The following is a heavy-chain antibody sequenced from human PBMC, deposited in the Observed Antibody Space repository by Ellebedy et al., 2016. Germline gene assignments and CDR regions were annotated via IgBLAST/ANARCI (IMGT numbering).Heavy chain of an antibody. Sequence: SETLSLTXAVYGGSFSGYYWSWIRQPPGKGLEWIGEINHSGSTNYNPSLKSRVTISVDTSKNQFSLKLSSVTAADTAVYYCARGSGVWYSSSRGALDYWGQGTLVTVSS. CDR2: INHSGST. CDR1: GGSFSGYY. V-gene: IGHV4-34*01. CDR3: ARGSGVWYSSSRGALDY. J-gene: IGHJ4*02. D-gene: IGHD6-19*01.